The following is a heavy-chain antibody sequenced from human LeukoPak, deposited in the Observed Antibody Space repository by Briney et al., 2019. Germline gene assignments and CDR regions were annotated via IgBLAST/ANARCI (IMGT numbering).Heavy chain of an antibody. CDR1: GFTFNNYG. J-gene: IGHJ4*01. V-gene: IGHV3-23*01. CDR2: ISGDGGVST. D-gene: IGHD5-18*01. Sequence: GGSLRLSRVASGFTFNNYGMTWVRQAPGKGLECVSGISGDGGVSTEYADSVKGRFTISRDNFRNTLYLQMNTLTADDTGVYYCAKVCGYSYGGDLDYWGHGTLVTVSS. CDR3: AKVCGYSYGGDLDY.